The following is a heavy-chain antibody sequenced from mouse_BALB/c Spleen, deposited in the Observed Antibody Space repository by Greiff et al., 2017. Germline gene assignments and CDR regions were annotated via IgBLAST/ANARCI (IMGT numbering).Heavy chain of an antibody. V-gene: IGHV1-7*01. CDR1: GYTFTSYW. Sequence: VQLQQSGAELAKPGASVKMSCKASGYTFTSYWMHWVKQRPGQGLEWIGYINPSTGYTEYNQKFKDKATLTADKSSSTAYMQLSSLTSEDSAVYYCARSGPLSFDYWGQGTTLTVSS. D-gene: IGHD3-2*02. J-gene: IGHJ2*01. CDR2: INPSTGYT. CDR3: ARSGPLSFDY.